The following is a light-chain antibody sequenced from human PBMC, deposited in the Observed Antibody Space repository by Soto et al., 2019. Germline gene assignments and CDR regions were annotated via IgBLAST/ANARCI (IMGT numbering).Light chain of an antibody. V-gene: IGKV4-1*01. J-gene: IGKJ1*01. Sequence: DIVMTQSPDSLAVSLGERATINCKSSQSVLYSSNNKNYLAWYQQKPGQPPKLLIHWASTRESGVPDRFSGRGSGTDLTIKNSSLPAVDVAVYYCKQYYSTPWTFGKGTKLEIK. CDR1: QSVLYSSNNKNY. CDR2: WAS. CDR3: KQYYSTPWT.